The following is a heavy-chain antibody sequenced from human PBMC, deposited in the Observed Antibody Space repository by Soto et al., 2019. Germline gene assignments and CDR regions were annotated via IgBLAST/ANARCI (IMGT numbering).Heavy chain of an antibody. D-gene: IGHD3-3*01. J-gene: IGHJ6*03. V-gene: IGHV3-74*01. CDR1: GFTFSSYW. CDR3: ARVTQIETYYDFWSGHSFYMDV. CDR2: INSDGSST. Sequence: EVQLVESGGGLVQPGGSLRLSCAASGFTFSSYWMHWVRQAPGKGLVWVSRINSDGSSTSYADSVKGRFTISRDNAKNTLYLQMNSLRAEDTAVYYCARVTQIETYYDFWSGHSFYMDVWGKGTTVTVSS.